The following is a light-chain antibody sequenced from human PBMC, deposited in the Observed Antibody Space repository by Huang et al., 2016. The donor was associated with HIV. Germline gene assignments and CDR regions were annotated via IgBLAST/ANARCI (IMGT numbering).Light chain of an antibody. Sequence: DIVMTQSPLSLPVTLGEPASISCISSQSLLHANGYAYLDCYLQRPGQAPQLLIYLGSHRSSGVPDRFSGTRSGRYFTLKISAVEAEDVGIYYCMQALQTPITFGQGTRLEIK. CDR2: LGS. J-gene: IGKJ5*01. V-gene: IGKV2-28*01. CDR3: MQALQTPIT. CDR1: QSLLHANGYAY.